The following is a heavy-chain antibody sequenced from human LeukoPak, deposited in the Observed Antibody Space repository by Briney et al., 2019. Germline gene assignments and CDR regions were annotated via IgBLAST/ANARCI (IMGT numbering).Heavy chain of an antibody. CDR2: ISSSGSSI. D-gene: IGHD1-26*01. J-gene: IGHJ4*02. CDR1: GFTFSSYE. CDR3: ARGGGSYRV. V-gene: IGHV3-48*03. Sequence: GGSLRLSCAASGFTFSSYEMNWVRQAPGKGLEWVSYISSSGSSIYYAGSVKGRFTISRDNAKNSLYLQVNSLRAEDTAVYYCARGGGSYRVWGQGTLVTVSS.